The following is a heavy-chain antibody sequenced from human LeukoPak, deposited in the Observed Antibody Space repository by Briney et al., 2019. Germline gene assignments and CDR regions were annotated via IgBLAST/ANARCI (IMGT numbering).Heavy chain of an antibody. J-gene: IGHJ3*02. CDR2: ISYDGSNK. D-gene: IGHD5-18*01. CDR3: ARDYTAMAPGDAFDI. CDR1: GFTFSSYA. V-gene: IGHV3-30-3*01. Sequence: GSLRLSCAASGFTFSSYAMHWVRQAPGKGLEWVAVISYDGSNKYYADSVKGRFTISRDNSKNTLYLQMNSLRAEDTAVYYCARDYTAMAPGDAFDIWGQGTMVTVSS.